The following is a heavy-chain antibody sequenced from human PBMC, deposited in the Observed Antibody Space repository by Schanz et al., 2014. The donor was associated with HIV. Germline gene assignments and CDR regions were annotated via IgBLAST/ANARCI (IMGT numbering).Heavy chain of an antibody. V-gene: IGHV3-33*08. CDR1: GFTFSSYG. CDR2: IWYDGSNK. J-gene: IGHJ6*02. Sequence: QVQLVESGGGVVQPGRSLRLSCAASGFTFSSYGMHWVRQAPGKGLEWVAVIWYDGSNKYYADSVRGRFTISRDNSKDTLYLEMNSLREDDTAVYSCARDLTGYFTMDAWGQGTTVTVYS. D-gene: IGHD5-18*01. CDR3: ARDLTGYFTMDA.